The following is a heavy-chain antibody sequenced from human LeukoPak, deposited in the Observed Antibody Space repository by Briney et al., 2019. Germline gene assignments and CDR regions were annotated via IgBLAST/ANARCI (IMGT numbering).Heavy chain of an antibody. V-gene: IGHV3-23*01. CDR1: GFTSSTYA. CDR2: ISGGATGT. Sequence: GGSLRLSCAASGFTSSTYAMSWVRQAPGKGLEWVSGISGGATGTYYADSVKGRFTISRDNSKNTLYLQMNSLRAEDTAVYYCAKGPGYSYGDFDYWGQGTLVTVSS. D-gene: IGHD5-18*01. CDR3: AKGPGYSYGDFDY. J-gene: IGHJ4*02.